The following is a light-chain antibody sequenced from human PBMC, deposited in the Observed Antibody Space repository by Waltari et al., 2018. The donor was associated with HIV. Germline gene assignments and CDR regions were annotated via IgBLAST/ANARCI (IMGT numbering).Light chain of an antibody. J-gene: IGKJ2*01. Sequence: EIVLTQSPDTLSLSPGERGTLSCRASQRISDTFLAWYQHKPGQAPRLLIHCTFHRAPGTPDRCSGSGSETDFTLTISRLEPEDFAVYFCQQFSSSPFTFGQGTKVEIK. CDR2: CTF. CDR1: QRISDTF. CDR3: QQFSSSPFT. V-gene: IGKV3-20*01.